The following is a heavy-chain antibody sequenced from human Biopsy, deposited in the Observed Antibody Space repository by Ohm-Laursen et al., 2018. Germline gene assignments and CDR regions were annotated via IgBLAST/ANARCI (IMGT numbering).Heavy chain of an antibody. CDR3: ARATNSTGWPYYYFYGMDV. D-gene: IGHD2/OR15-2a*01. Sequence: GTLSLTCSVSGGSISSDYWSWIRQTPGKGLEWIEYIYYSGSTNYNPSLKSRVTISVDTSKNQFSLRLNSVTAADTAVYYCARATNSTGWPYYYFYGMDVWGQGTTATVSS. CDR2: IYYSGST. CDR1: GGSISSDY. V-gene: IGHV4-59*01. J-gene: IGHJ6*02.